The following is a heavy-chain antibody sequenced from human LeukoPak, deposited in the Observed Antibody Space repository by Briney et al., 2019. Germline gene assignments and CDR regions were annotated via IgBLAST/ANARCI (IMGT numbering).Heavy chain of an antibody. D-gene: IGHD3-22*01. CDR1: GYSFTVYW. CDR3: ARRDSSGKFYFDY. J-gene: IGHJ4*02. V-gene: IGHV5-51*01. CDR2: IYPGDSDT. Sequence: GESLKISCKGSGYSFTVYWIGWVRQMPGKGLEWMGIIYPGDSDTRYSSSFQGQVTISVDKSISTAYLQWSSLKASGTAMYYCARRDSSGKFYFDYWGQGTLVTVSS.